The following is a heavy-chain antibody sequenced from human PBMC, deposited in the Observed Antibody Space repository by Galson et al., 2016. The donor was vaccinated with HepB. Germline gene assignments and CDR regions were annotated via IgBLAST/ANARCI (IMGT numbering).Heavy chain of an antibody. CDR2: INSDGSST. CDR1: GFTFSSYW. Sequence: SLRLSCAASGFTFSSYWMHWVRQAPGKGLVWVSRINSDGSSTSYADSVKGRFTISRDNAKNTLYLQMNSLRAEDTAVYYCANGVVVVTYPNDAFDIWGQGTMVTVSS. CDR3: ANGVVVVTYPNDAFDI. J-gene: IGHJ3*02. D-gene: IGHD3-22*01. V-gene: IGHV3-74*01.